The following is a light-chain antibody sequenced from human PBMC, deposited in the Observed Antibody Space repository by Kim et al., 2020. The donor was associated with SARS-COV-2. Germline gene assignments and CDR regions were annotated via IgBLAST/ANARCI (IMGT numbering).Light chain of an antibody. J-gene: IGLJ1*01. CDR2: SNN. V-gene: IGLV1-44*01. CDR3: AAWDGSLNGYV. Sequence: QSVLTQPPSGSGTPGQRVTISCSGSSSNIGSNTVNWYQQVPGTAPKLLIYSNNERPSGVPDRFSGSKSGTSASLAISGLHSEDEADYYCAAWDGSLNGYVFGTGTKVTVL. CDR1: SSNIGSNT.